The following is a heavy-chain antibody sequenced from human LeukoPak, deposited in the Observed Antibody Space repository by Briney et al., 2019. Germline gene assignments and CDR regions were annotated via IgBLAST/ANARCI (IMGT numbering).Heavy chain of an antibody. CDR3: AKDVHDSSGYSKGDDAFDI. J-gene: IGHJ3*02. CDR2: ISGSGGST. Sequence: GGSLRLSCAASGFTFSSYAMSWVRQAPGKGLEWVSAISGSGGSTYYADSVKGRFTISRDNSKNTLYLQMNSLRAEDTAVYYCAKDVHDSSGYSKGDDAFDIWGQGTMVTVSS. CDR1: GFTFSSYA. D-gene: IGHD3-22*01. V-gene: IGHV3-23*01.